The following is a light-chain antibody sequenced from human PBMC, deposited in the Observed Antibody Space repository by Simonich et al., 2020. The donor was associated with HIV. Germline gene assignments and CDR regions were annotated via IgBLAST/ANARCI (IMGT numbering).Light chain of an antibody. V-gene: IGLV2-14*01. Sequence: QSALTQPASVSGSPGQSITISCTGTSSDVGGYNYVSWYQQHPGKAPKLMIYDVSKRPSGVYNRFSGSKSGNTASLTISGLQDEDEADYYCSSHTSSSSVIFGGGTKLTVV. CDR3: SSHTSSSSVI. CDR1: SSDVGGYNY. CDR2: DVS. J-gene: IGLJ2*01.